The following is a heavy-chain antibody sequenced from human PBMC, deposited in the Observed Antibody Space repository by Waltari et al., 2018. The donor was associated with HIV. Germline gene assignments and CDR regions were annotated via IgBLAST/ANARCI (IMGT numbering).Heavy chain of an antibody. Sequence: EVQLVASGGGLVQPGGSLRLSCAASGFTVSSNYMSWVRQAPGKGLEWVSIIYTGGSTYYAHSVKGRFTISRDNSKNTLHLQMNSLRVEDTAVYYCTSPDTTMVHGHYY. D-gene: IGHD5-18*01. CDR3: TSPDTTMVHGHYY. CDR1: GFTVSSNY. J-gene: IGHJ6*01. V-gene: IGHV3-66*01. CDR2: IYTGGST.